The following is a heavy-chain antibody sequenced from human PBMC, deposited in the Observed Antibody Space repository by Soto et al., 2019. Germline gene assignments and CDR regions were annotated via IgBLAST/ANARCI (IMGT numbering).Heavy chain of an antibody. D-gene: IGHD3-10*01. CDR1: GFTVGTNY. Sequence: PGGSLRLSCAASGFTVGTNYMSWARQAPGKGLEWVSVIYSDGTTHFADSLKGRFTLSRDTSKNTVYLQINSLRAEDTAVYFCARDWGGDAGLYWYFDFWGRGTLVTVSS. V-gene: IGHV3-53*01. CDR2: IYSDGTT. J-gene: IGHJ2*01. CDR3: ARDWGGDAGLYWYFDF.